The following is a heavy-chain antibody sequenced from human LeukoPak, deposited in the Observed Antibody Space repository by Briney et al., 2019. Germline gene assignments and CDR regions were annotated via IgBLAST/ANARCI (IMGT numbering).Heavy chain of an antibody. CDR1: GGSISPYY. J-gene: IGHJ4*02. CDR2: ILYSGTT. Sequence: SETLSLTCTVSGGSISPYYWSWIRQTPWKGLEWIGYILYSGTTTNYNPSLKSRVTISVDTSKNQFSLKLSSVTAADTAVYYCARVGDWNDLVYWGQGALVTVSS. CDR3: ARVGDWNDLVY. D-gene: IGHD1-1*01. V-gene: IGHV4-59*01.